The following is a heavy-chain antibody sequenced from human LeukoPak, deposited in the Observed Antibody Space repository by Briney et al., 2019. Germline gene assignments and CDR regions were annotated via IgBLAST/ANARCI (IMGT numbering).Heavy chain of an antibody. Sequence: GGSLRLSCADSGFTFSSYSMNWVGQAPGKGLDLVSSISSGSKYIYNADSVKGRFTISRDNAKNSLYLQMNSLRAEDTAVYYCARALSYSYGSMDFWGQGTLVIVSS. J-gene: IGHJ4*02. V-gene: IGHV3-21*01. CDR3: ARALSYSYGSMDF. D-gene: IGHD5-18*01. CDR1: GFTFSSYS. CDR2: ISSGSKYI.